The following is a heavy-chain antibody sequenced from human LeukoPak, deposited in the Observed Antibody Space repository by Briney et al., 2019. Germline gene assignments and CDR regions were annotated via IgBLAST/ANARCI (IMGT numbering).Heavy chain of an antibody. J-gene: IGHJ4*02. CDR2: INPNTGGT. CDR1: GYIFTGYD. CDR3: ARDRSSGYNPEDGYFDY. Sequence: ASVRVSCKASGYIFTGYDIHWVRQAPGQGPEWMGWINPNTGGTDYAQKFQGSVSMTRDTSITTAYMELSRLRFDDTAIYYCARDRSSGYNPEDGYFDYWGQGTLVTVSS. D-gene: IGHD3-22*01. V-gene: IGHV1-2*02.